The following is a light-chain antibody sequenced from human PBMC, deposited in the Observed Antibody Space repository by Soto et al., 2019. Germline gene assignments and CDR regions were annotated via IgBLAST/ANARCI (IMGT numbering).Light chain of an antibody. CDR1: SSDVGAYIY. CDR2: EVS. Sequence: QSALTQPASVSGSPGQSVTIFCTGTSSDVGAYIYVSWYQHHPGKAPKLLIYEVSNRPSGVSNRFSGSKSGNTASLTISGLQPEDEANYYCTSYTSSSTLVFGGGTKLTVL. V-gene: IGLV2-14*01. CDR3: TSYTSSSTLV. J-gene: IGLJ3*02.